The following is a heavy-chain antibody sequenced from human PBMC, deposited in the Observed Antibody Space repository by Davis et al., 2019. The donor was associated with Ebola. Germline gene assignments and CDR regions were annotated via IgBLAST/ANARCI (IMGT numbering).Heavy chain of an antibody. D-gene: IGHD3-3*01. CDR3: ARVQNYDFWSGLGY. J-gene: IGHJ4*02. V-gene: IGHV3-30-3*01. Sequence: GESLKISCAASGFTFFSYAMHWVRQTPGKGLEWVAVISSDGSNKYYADSVKGRFTVSRDNSKSTLYLQMNSLRGEDTAVYYCARVQNYDFWSGLGYWGQGVLVTVSS. CDR1: GFTFFSYA. CDR2: ISSDGSNK.